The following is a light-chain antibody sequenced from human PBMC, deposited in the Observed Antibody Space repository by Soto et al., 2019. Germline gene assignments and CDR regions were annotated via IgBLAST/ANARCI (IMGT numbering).Light chain of an antibody. CDR3: HQYGSSPPVT. V-gene: IGKV3-20*01. CDR2: GTS. CDR1: QSVSSSY. Sequence: EIVLTQSPATLSLSPGERATLSCRASQSVSSSYLAWYQQKPGQAPRLLIYGTSGRATGIPDRFSGSGSGTDFSLTISRLEPEDFAVYYCHQYGSSPPVTFGQGTRLEIK. J-gene: IGKJ5*01.